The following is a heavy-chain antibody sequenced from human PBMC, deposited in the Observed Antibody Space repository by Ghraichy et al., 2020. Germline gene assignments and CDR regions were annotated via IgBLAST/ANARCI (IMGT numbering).Heavy chain of an antibody. V-gene: IGHV4-39*01. D-gene: IGHD3-10*01. J-gene: IGHJ4*02. CDR3: ARQRGGFGELCLD. Sequence: SETLSLTCTVSGGSISSSSYYWGWIRQPPGKGLEWIGSIYYSGSTYYNPSLKSRVTISVDTSKNQFSLKLSSVTAADTAVYYCARQRGGFGELCLDWGQGTLVTVSS. CDR2: IYYSGST. CDR1: GGSISSSSYY.